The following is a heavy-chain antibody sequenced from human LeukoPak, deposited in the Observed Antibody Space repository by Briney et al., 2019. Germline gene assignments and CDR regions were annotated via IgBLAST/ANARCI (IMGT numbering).Heavy chain of an antibody. Sequence: GGSLRLSCAASGFTLRNHAMIWVRQAPGKGLEWVSAISGSGGSTYYADSVKGRFTISRDNSKNTLYLQMNSLRAEDTAVYYCAKEGRGYYDRQFDPWGQGTLVTVSS. CDR3: AKEGRGYYDRQFDP. J-gene: IGHJ5*02. CDR2: ISGSGGST. V-gene: IGHV3-23*01. D-gene: IGHD3-22*01. CDR1: GFTLRNHA.